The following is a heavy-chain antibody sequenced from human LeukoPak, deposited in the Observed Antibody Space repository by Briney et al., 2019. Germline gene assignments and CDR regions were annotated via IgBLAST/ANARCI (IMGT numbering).Heavy chain of an antibody. Sequence: PSETLSLTCTVSGYSISSGYYWGWIGQPPGKGLDWMGSIYHSGSTYYNPSLKSRVTISVVTYNNQFSLKLSAVTAADTAVYYCARASPPLYCSGGSCEFDYRGQGTLVTDSS. CDR2: IYHSGST. V-gene: IGHV4-38-2*02. D-gene: IGHD2-15*01. J-gene: IGHJ4*02. CDR1: GYSISSGYY. CDR3: ARASPPLYCSGGSCEFDY.